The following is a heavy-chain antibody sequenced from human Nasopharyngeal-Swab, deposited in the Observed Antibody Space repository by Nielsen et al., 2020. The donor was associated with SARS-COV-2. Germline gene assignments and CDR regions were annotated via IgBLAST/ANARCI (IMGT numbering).Heavy chain of an antibody. Sequence: WVRQAPGHGFGWMGGIIPIFGTANYAQKFQGRVTITADESTSTAYMELSSLRSEDTAVYYCARGLTTVTTYYYYGMDVWGQGTTVTVSS. J-gene: IGHJ6*02. CDR2: IIPIFGTA. CDR3: ARGLTTVTTYYYYGMDV. V-gene: IGHV1-69*01. D-gene: IGHD4-11*01.